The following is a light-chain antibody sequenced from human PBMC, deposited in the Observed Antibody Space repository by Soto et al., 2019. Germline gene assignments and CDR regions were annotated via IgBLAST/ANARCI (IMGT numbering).Light chain of an antibody. V-gene: IGKV3D-15*01. CDR1: ETISSN. Sequence: EIMMTQSPATLSVSPGERVTLSCRATETISSNLAWYQQRPGQAPRLLIYGASIRATGVPARFSGSGSGSEFTLTISSLPSDDFGIYYCQHFKNWPPTVTFGPGTKVDLK. CDR3: QHFKNWPPTVT. J-gene: IGKJ3*01. CDR2: GAS.